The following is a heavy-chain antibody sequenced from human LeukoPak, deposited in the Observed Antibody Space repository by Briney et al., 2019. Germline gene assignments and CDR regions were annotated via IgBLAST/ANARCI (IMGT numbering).Heavy chain of an antibody. V-gene: IGHV3-21*01. D-gene: IGHD2-15*01. CDR1: GFTFGDYA. CDR2: ISSSRSYI. CDR3: ARGVRYCSGGNCYSNTLTYMDV. J-gene: IGHJ6*03. Sequence: GGSLILSCTASGFTFGDYAMTWVRQAPGKGLEWVSSISSSRSYIYYADSVKGRFTISRDNAKNSLYLQMNSLRAEDTAVYYCARGVRYCSGGNCYSNTLTYMDVWGKGTTVTVSS.